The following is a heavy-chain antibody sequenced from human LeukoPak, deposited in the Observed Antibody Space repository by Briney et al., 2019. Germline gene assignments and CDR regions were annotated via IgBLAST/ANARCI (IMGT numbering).Heavy chain of an antibody. CDR1: GFTVSSNY. V-gene: IGHV3-66*01. D-gene: IGHD4-17*01. Sequence: PGGSLRLSCAASGFTVSSNYMNWVRLAPGKGLEWVSVIYGDYIDNTYYADSVKGRFTISRDNGQNSLYLQMNSLRAEDTAVYYCARPDHYGDYLNYWGQGTLVTVSS. CDR2: IYGDYIDNT. CDR3: ARPDHYGDYLNY. J-gene: IGHJ4*02.